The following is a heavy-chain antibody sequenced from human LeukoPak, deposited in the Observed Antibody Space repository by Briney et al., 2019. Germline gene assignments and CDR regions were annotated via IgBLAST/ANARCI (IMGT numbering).Heavy chain of an antibody. CDR2: ISKDESNK. Sequence: GGSLRLSCAASGFSFSTFGMHWVRQTPGKGLEWVSHISKDESNKYYADSVKGRFTISRDTSKNTLFLQMNSLRVEDTAVYYCAKDNPVLEYLGQGTLVTVSS. V-gene: IGHV3-30*18. CDR3: AKDNPVLEY. J-gene: IGHJ4*02. CDR1: GFSFSTFG.